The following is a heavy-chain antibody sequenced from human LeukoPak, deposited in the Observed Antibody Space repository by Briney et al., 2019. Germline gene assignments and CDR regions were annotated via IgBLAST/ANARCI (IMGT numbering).Heavy chain of an antibody. Sequence: GESLKISCQGSGYSFSTYWIGWVRQMPGKGLECMGIIYPGDSDTTYSPSFQGQVTISADKSISTAYLQWNSLKASDTAMYYCARLTGSRWYDYWGQGTLVTVSS. CDR2: IYPGDSDT. D-gene: IGHD6-13*01. J-gene: IGHJ4*02. CDR1: GYSFSTYW. CDR3: ARLTGSRWYDY. V-gene: IGHV5-51*01.